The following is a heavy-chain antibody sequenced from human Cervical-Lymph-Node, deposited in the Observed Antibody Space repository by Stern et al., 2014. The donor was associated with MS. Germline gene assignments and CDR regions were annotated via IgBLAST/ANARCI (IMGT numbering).Heavy chain of an antibody. V-gene: IGHV1-2*04. D-gene: IGHD2-15*01. Sequence: VQLEESGAEVKKPGASVKVSCKASGYIYTGYFIHWVRQAPGQGLEWMGWVNPKNGARKYAQKFQGWVTLTRDTSISTAYMELNRLRSDGTAVYYCAREVAGGDFDFWGQGTLVTVSS. CDR1: GYIYTGYF. J-gene: IGHJ4*02. CDR3: AREVAGGDFDF. CDR2: VNPKNGAR.